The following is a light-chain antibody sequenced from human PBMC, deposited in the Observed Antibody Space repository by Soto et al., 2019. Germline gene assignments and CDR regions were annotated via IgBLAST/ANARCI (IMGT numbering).Light chain of an antibody. CDR3: GTWDRSLGAWV. CDR1: SSNIGNHF. J-gene: IGLJ3*02. CDR2: ENY. V-gene: IGLV1-51*02. Sequence: QSVLTQPPSVSAAPGQTVTISCSGSSSNIGNHFVSWYQQLSGTAPKLLIFENYKRPSAIPDRISGSKSGTSATLGITGLQTGDEADYYCGTWDRSLGAWVFGGGTKLTVL.